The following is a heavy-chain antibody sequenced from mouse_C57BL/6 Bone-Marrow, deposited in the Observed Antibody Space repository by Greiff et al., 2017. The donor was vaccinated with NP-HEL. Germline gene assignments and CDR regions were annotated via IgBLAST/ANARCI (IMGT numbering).Heavy chain of an antibody. J-gene: IGHJ1*03. CDR1: GFTFSSYG. V-gene: IGHV5-6*01. Sequence: EVKLVESGGDLVKPGGSLKLSCAASGFTFSSYGMSWVRQTPDKRLEWVATISSGGSYTYYPDSVKGRFTISRDNAKNTLYLQMSSLKSEDTAMYYCARHLGVPHWYCDVWGTGTTVTVSS. CDR2: ISSGGSYT. D-gene: IGHD2-14*01. CDR3: ARHLGVPHWYCDV.